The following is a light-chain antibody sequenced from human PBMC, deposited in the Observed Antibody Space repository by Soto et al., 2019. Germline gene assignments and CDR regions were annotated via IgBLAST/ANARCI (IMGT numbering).Light chain of an antibody. J-gene: IGLJ1*01. CDR1: SSNIGGNS. CDR3: GSWDSSLRAYV. CDR2: DDN. Sequence: QSATTQPPSVSAAPGPKVTISCSGSSSNIGGNSVSWYQQLQGTAPKLLIYDDNKRPSGIPDRFSGSKSGTSATLGITGFQTGDEADYYCGSWDSSLRAYVFGTGTKLTVL. V-gene: IGLV1-51*01.